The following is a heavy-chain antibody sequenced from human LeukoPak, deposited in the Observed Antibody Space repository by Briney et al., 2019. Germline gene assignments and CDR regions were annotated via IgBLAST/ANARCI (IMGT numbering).Heavy chain of an antibody. V-gene: IGHV3-23*01. CDR2: ISGSGGTT. CDR1: GFTFSNYA. J-gene: IGHJ4*02. D-gene: IGHD3-10*01. CDR3: ARVWFGYFFQ. Sequence: GGSLRLSCAASGFTFSNYAMSWVRQAPGKGLEWVSKISGSGGTTNYADSVKGRFTISRDNSKNTLYLQMNSLRAEDTAVYYCARVWFGYFFQWGQGALVTVSS.